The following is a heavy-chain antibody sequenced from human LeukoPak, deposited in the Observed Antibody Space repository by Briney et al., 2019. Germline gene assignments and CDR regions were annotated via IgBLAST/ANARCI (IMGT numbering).Heavy chain of an antibody. CDR2: IIPIFGTA. D-gene: IGHD3-3*01. CDR3: ARAGKLRFLEEAWFDY. Sequence: SVKVSCKASGGTLSSYAISWVRQAPGQGLEWMGGIIPIFGTANYAQKFQGRVTITADESTSTAYMELSSLRSEDTAVYYCARAGKLRFLEEAWFDYWGQGTLVTVSS. V-gene: IGHV1-69*01. J-gene: IGHJ4*02. CDR1: GGTLSSYA.